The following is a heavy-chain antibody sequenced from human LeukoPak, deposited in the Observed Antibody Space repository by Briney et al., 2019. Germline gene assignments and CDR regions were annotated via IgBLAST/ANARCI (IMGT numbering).Heavy chain of an antibody. D-gene: IGHD6-13*01. Sequence: SETLSLTCAVSGGSFSGYYWNWIRQSPGKGLEWIGEINHSGSTHYNPSLKSRVTISVDTSQKQFSLRLTSVTAADTAVYYCARGRYLTTSGGAAAGFLDYWGQGSLVTVST. CDR2: INHSGST. CDR3: ARGRYLTTSGGAAAGFLDY. J-gene: IGHJ4*02. CDR1: GGSFSGYY. V-gene: IGHV4-34*01.